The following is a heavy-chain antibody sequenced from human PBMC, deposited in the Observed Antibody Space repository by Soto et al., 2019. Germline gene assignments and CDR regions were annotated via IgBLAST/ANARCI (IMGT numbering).Heavy chain of an antibody. CDR1: GYSFTRYG. V-gene: IGHV1-18*01. CDR2: INAYNGNT. J-gene: IGHJ6*02. D-gene: IGHD3-16*01. Sequence: ASVKVSCKASGYSFTRYGIGWARQAPGQGLEWMGWINAYNGNTNYAQNLQGRLTLTTGTSTTTAYMELRSLRSNDTAIYYCAMVDVYVTTSPQDVWGQGSTVTVSS. CDR3: AMVDVYVTTSPQDV.